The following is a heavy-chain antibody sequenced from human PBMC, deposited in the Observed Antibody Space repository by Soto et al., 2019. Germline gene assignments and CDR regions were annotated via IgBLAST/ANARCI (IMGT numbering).Heavy chain of an antibody. J-gene: IGHJ4*01. Sequence: QVQPVESGGGVVQPGRSLRLSCTAAGITLSTYGMHWVRQAPGKGLEWVAGISYDGNIKDYADSVKGRFTISRDNSKNTLYVQMNSLRAEDTAVYSCAGGASGHYYFDYWGHGTLVNVSS. D-gene: IGHD3-16*01. CDR3: AGGASGHYYFDY. CDR1: GITLSTYG. CDR2: ISYDGNIK. V-gene: IGHV3-30*03.